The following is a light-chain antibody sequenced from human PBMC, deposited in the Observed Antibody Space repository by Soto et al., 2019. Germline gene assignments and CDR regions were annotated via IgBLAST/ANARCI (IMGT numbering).Light chain of an antibody. J-gene: IGKJ3*01. CDR1: QSVLYSSNNKNY. Sequence: DIVMTQSPDSLAVSLGERATINCKSSQSVLYSSNNKNYLAWYQQKPGQHPKLLIYWASTRESGVPDRFSGSGSGTDFTLTISSLQAEDVAVYYCQQYYSGTFGPGTKVDIK. V-gene: IGKV4-1*01. CDR3: QQYYSGT. CDR2: WAS.